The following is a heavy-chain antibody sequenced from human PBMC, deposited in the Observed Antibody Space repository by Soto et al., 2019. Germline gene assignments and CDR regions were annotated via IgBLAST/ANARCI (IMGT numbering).Heavy chain of an antibody. D-gene: IGHD3-9*01. CDR2: IKSTTDGGTT. V-gene: IGHV3-15*01. CDR1: GFTFSNAW. Sequence: EVQLVESGGGLVKPGGSLRLSCAASGFTFSNAWMSWVRQAPGKGLEWVGRIKSTTDGGTTDYAAPVKGRFTISRDDSKNTLYLQMNSLKTEDTAVYYCTTADGLGYYYYGMDVWGQGTTVTVSS. J-gene: IGHJ6*02. CDR3: TTADGLGYYYYGMDV.